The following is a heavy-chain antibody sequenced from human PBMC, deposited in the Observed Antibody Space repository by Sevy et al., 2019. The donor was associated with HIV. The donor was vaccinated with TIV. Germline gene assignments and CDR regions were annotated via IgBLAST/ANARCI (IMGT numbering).Heavy chain of an antibody. Sequence: GGSLRLSCAASGFTFSSYEMTWVRQTPGKGLEWISSISSSGTTIYYGDSLEGRFTISRDNPKNSLHLQMNSLRAEDTAVYYCARKGGAYDIGFDPWGQGTLVTVSS. D-gene: IGHD3-22*01. V-gene: IGHV3-48*03. CDR2: ISSSGTTI. CDR3: ARKGGAYDIGFDP. J-gene: IGHJ5*02. CDR1: GFTFSSYE.